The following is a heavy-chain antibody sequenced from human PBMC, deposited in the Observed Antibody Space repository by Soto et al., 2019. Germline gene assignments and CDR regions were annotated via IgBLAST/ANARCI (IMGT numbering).Heavy chain of an antibody. J-gene: IGHJ1*01. D-gene: IGHD2-15*01. CDR3: AREYCSGGSCSSGGYFQH. CDR2: IYYSGST. CDR1: GGSISSGGYY. V-gene: IGHV4-31*03. Sequence: QVQLQESGPGLVKPSQTLSLTCTVSGGSISSGGYYWSWIRQHPGKGLEWIGYIYYSGSTYYNPSLKSRVTISVDPSKNQFSLKLSSVTAADTAVYYCAREYCSGGSCSSGGYFQHWGQGTLVTVSS.